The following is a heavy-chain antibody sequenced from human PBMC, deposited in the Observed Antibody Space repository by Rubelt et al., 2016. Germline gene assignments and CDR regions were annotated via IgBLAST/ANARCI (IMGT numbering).Heavy chain of an antibody. V-gene: IGHV3-23*04. J-gene: IGHJ4*02. CDR1: GFTFSNYA. Sequence: EVQLVESGGGLVQPGGSLRLSCAASGFTFSNYAMSWVRQAPGKGLEWVSVITGSGATTYYADSVKGRFTISRDNSKNTLYLQRNSLGAEDTAVYYCAKVTGVIVTATIDYWGQGNLVTVSS. D-gene: IGHD5-12*01. CDR2: ITGSGATT. CDR3: AKVTGVIVTATIDY.